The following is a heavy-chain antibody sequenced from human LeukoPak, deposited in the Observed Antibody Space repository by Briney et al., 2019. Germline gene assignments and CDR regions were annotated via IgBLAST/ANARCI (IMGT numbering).Heavy chain of an antibody. J-gene: IGHJ4*02. V-gene: IGHV3-23*01. CDR3: TRPLRYGSGSYPPDDY. CDR1: GFPLSRSA. Sequence: PGGSLRLSCAASGFPLSRSAMSWVRQAPGKGLEWVSNISGSGSGGSTYYADSVKGRFTISRDNSKNTLYLQMNSLKTEDTAVYYCTRPLRYGSGSYPPDDYWGQGTLVTVSS. D-gene: IGHD3-10*01. CDR2: ISGSGSGGST.